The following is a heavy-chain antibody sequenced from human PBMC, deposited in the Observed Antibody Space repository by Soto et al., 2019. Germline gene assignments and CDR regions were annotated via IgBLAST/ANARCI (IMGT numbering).Heavy chain of an antibody. Sequence: SLRLSCAASGFAFRSYAMSWVRQAPGKGLEWVSAISGSGGSTYYADSVKGRFTISRDDSQNTLFLQMNSLRTEDTAVYYCTTGTTVAKYYFDFWGQGTLATVSS. CDR3: TTGTTVAKYYFDF. D-gene: IGHD1-1*01. CDR2: ISGSGGST. CDR1: GFAFRSYA. J-gene: IGHJ4*02. V-gene: IGHV3-23*01.